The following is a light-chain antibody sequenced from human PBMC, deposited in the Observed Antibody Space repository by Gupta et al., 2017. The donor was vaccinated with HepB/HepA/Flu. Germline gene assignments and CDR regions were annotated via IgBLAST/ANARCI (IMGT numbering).Light chain of an antibody. CDR2: DAS. Sequence: ELLMKQSPAPLSVSPGERATLFCRASQGVSDNLAWYQQKPGQAPRLLISDASARATGLPARCSASWSGTEFTLTISIRQSEDFALYYCQQYNKWPLTFGRGTKVEIK. V-gene: IGKV3-15*01. CDR1: QGVSDN. CDR3: QQYNKWPLT. J-gene: IGKJ4*01.